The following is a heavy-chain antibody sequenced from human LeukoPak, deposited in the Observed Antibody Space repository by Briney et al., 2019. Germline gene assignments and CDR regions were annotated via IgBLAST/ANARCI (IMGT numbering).Heavy chain of an antibody. Sequence: ASVKVSCKASSYTFTNYAISWVRQAPGQGLEWMGWISAYNGNTNYALKLQGRVTMTTDTSTSTAYMELRSLRSDDTAMYYCARGNYDILTGPRRTDAFDIWGQGTMVTVSS. CDR2: ISAYNGNT. CDR1: SYTFTNYA. CDR3: ARGNYDILTGPRRTDAFDI. D-gene: IGHD3-9*01. V-gene: IGHV1-18*01. J-gene: IGHJ3*02.